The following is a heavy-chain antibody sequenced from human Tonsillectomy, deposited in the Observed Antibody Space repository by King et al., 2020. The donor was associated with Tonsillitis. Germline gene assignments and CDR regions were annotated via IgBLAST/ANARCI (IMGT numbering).Heavy chain of an antibody. J-gene: IGHJ4*02. CDR3: AKDRFGGWEYDFDF. V-gene: IGHV3-23*04. CDR1: GFTFSSYA. Sequence: VQLVESGGGLIQPGGSLRLSCVASGFTFSSYAMSWVRQAPGKGLEWVSGISTSGGYTYYADSVKGRFTISRDNSKNTLYLQMNSLRAEDTAVYYCAKDRFGGWEYDFDFWGQGTLVTASS. CDR2: ISTSGGYT. D-gene: IGHD6-19*01.